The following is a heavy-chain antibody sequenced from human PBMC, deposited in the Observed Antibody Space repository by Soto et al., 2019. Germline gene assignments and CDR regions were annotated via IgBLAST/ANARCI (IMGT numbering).Heavy chain of an antibody. D-gene: IGHD2-21*02. CDR1: GGSISSGGYY. Sequence: SETLSLTCTVSGGSISSGGYYWNWIRQHPGKGLEWLGYIHYSGSTYYNPSLKSRLTITMDTSKDQFSLKLSSVTAAETAVYYCERRNPAYCDGDCYTSTWGQGILVTVSS. CDR3: ERRNPAYCDGDCYTST. CDR2: IHYSGST. J-gene: IGHJ5*02. V-gene: IGHV4-31*03.